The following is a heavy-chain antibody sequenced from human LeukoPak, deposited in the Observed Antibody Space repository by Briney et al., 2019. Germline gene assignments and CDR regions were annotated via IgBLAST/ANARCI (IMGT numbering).Heavy chain of an antibody. J-gene: IGHJ4*02. CDR3: ARGRFGGNGPFDY. D-gene: IGHD4-23*01. CDR1: SGSLSNYW. CDR2: IHYSGST. V-gene: IGHV4-59*08. Sequence: SETLSLTCTVSSGSLSNYWWSWIRQPPGKGLEWIGYIHYSGSTKYNPSLKSRVTISVDTSKNQFALKLSSVTAADTAVYYCARGRFGGNGPFDYWGQGTLVTVSS.